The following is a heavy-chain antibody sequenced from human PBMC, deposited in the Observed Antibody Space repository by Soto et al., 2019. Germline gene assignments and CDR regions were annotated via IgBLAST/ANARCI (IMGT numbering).Heavy chain of an antibody. V-gene: IGHV4-38-2*02. CDR3: ARDHKEAFDI. CDR1: GYSISSGYY. J-gene: IGHJ3*02. Sequence: PSETLSLTCAVSGYSISSGYYWGWIRQPPGKGLEWIGSIYHSGSTYYNPSLKSRVTISVDTSKNQFSLKLSSVTAADTAIYYCARDHKEAFDIWGQGTLVTVSS. CDR2: IYHSGST.